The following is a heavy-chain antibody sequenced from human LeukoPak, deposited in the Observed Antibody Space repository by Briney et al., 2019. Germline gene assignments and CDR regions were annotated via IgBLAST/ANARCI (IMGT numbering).Heavy chain of an antibody. CDR3: ARLTVRGYYDSSGYPSDAFDI. J-gene: IGHJ3*02. D-gene: IGHD3-22*01. CDR2: IYPGDSDT. V-gene: IGHV5-51*01. CDR1: GYSFTSYR. Sequence: GESLKISCKGSGYSFTSYRIGWVRQMPGKGLEWMGIIYPGDSDTRYSPSFQGQVTISADKSISTAYLQWSSLKASDTAMYYCARLTVRGYYDSSGYPSDAFDIWGQGTMVTVSS.